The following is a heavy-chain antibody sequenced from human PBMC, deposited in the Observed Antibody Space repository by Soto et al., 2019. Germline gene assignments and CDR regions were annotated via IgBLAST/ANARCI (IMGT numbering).Heavy chain of an antibody. CDR3: ARDRAVVVPAASQDYYYYGMDV. CDR2: IIPILGTA. Sequence: QVQLVQSGAEVKKPGSSVKVSCKASGGTFSSYAISWVRQAPGQGLEWMGGIIPILGTANYAQKFHGRVTITADESTSTAYMELSSMRSEDTAVYYCARDRAVVVPAASQDYYYYGMDVWGQGTTVTVSS. D-gene: IGHD2-2*01. V-gene: IGHV1-69*01. CDR1: GGTFSSYA. J-gene: IGHJ6*02.